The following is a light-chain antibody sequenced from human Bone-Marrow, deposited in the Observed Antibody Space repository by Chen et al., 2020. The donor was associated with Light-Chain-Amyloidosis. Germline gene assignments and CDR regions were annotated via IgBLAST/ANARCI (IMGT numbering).Light chain of an antibody. V-gene: IGLV2-14*01. Sequence: QSALTQPASVSGSPGQSITISCTGNSSDVGAYNYVSWYQQHPGKAPKLMIYDVKNRPSGVSNRFSGSKSGNTASLTISGLQAEDEADYYCTSFTNNNAPVLFGGGTKVTVL. CDR3: TSFTNNNAPVL. CDR2: DVK. J-gene: IGLJ2*01. CDR1: SSDVGAYNY.